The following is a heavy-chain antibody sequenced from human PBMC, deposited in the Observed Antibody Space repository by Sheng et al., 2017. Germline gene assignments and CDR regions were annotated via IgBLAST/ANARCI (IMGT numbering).Heavy chain of an antibody. CDR3: ASPLYCGAECYLAPFEF. CDR2: FDPEDGK. V-gene: IGHV1-24*01. J-gene: IGHJ3*01. D-gene: IGHD2-21*01. Sequence: QVQLIPSGAEVKKPGASVKVSCQVSRYTITEVAMHWVRQAPGKGLEWMGGFDPEDGKDHAQNFQGRVTMTEDSLTNTAYMELRRLRSEDTAVYYCASPLYCGAECYLAPFEFWG. CDR1: RYTITEVA.